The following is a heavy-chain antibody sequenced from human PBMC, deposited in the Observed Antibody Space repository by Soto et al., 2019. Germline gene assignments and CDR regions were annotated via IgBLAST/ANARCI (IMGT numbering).Heavy chain of an antibody. J-gene: IGHJ1*01. V-gene: IGHV3-9*01. D-gene: IGHD5-12*01. CDR1: GFTFDDYA. CDR2: ISWNSGSI. Sequence: GGSLRLSCAASGFTFDDYAMHWVRQAPGKGLEWVSGISWNSGSIGYADSVKGRFTISRDNAKNSLYLQMNSLRAEDTALYYCAKDSEASGYDYFFHYWGQGSLVIGSS. CDR3: AKDSEASGYDYFFHY.